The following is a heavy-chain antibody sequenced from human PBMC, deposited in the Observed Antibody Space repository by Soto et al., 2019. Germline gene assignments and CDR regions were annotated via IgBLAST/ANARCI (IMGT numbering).Heavy chain of an antibody. J-gene: IGHJ4*02. V-gene: IGHV1-69*12. D-gene: IGHD6-25*01. CDR2: IIPMFDTT. Sequence: QVQLVQSGAEVKKPGSSVKVSCKASGGTFSSYAVSWVRQAPGQGLECMGGIIPMFDTTNYAQKFQGRVTFTADESTSTAYMELRSLTSEDTAVYYCARELGSSGSFDSWGQGTWSPSPQ. CDR3: ARELGSSGSFDS. CDR1: GGTFSSYA.